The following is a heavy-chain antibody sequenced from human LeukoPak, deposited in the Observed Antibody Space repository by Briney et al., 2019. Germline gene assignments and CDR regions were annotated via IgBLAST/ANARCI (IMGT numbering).Heavy chain of an antibody. CDR1: GFTFNNYW. CDR3: AGGPSAGYGTSWFDP. Sequence: GGSLRLSCAASGFTFNNYWVGWVRQAPGKGLEWVANIKADGSEKYYVDSVKGRFTISRDNTKNSLFLEMNSLRAEDTAMYFCAGGPSAGYGTSWFDPWGQGTLVTVSS. J-gene: IGHJ5*02. V-gene: IGHV3-7*03. CDR2: IKADGSEK. D-gene: IGHD5-18*01.